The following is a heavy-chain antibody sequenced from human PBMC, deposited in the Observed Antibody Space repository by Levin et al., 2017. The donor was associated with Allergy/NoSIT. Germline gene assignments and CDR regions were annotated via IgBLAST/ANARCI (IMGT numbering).Heavy chain of an antibody. D-gene: IGHD3-22*01. V-gene: IGHV3-73*01. CDR2: IRNKANNYAT. CDR3: VRRDWNYYDTSGDF. Sequence: HPGGSLRLSCAASGFTFSDSTMHWVRQASGKGLEWVGLIRNKANNYATAYAASVQGRFTISRDDSKKTAYLQMNSLKTEDTAVYYCVRRDWNYYDTSGDFWGQGTLVTVSS. CDR1: GFTFSDST. J-gene: IGHJ4*02.